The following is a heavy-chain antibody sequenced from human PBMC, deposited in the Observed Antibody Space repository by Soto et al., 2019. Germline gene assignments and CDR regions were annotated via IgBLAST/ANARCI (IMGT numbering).Heavy chain of an antibody. V-gene: IGHV3-30-3*01. CDR2: ISYDGSNK. CDR3: ARDRFTDGSSGRHFPY. CDR1: GFTFSSYA. J-gene: IGHJ4*02. D-gene: IGHD6-6*01. Sequence: GSLRLSCAASGFTFSSYAMHWVRQAPGKGLEWVAVISYDGSNKYYADSVKGRFTISRDNSKNTLYLQMNSLRAEDTAVYYCARDRFTDGSSGRHFPYCGQGTLLTVSS.